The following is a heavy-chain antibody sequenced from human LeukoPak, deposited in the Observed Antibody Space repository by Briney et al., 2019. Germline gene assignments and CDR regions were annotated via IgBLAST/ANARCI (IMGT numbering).Heavy chain of an antibody. V-gene: IGHV3-66*02. D-gene: IGHD1-7*01. CDR3: ARELVNWFDP. CDR2: IYSGGST. CDR1: GFTVSSNY. J-gene: IGHJ5*02. Sequence: GGSLRLSCAASGFTVSSNYMSWVRQAPGKGLEWVSVIYSGGSTYYADSEKGRFTISRDNSKNTLYLQMNSLRAEDTAVYYCARELVNWFDPWGQGTLVTVSS.